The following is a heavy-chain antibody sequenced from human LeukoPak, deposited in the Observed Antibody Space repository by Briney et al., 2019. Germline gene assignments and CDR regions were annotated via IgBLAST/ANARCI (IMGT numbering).Heavy chain of an antibody. CDR2: IRNKPNGYST. D-gene: IGHD5-18*01. J-gene: IGHJ4*02. CDR1: GFTFSDHY. Sequence: QPGGSLRLSCAASGFTFSDHYMDWVRQAPGKGLEWVGRIRNKPNGYSTDYAASVKGRFTISREDSKNSLYLQMNSLKTEDTAVYYCARAYSYGDNFDYWGQGTLVTVSS. V-gene: IGHV3-72*01. CDR3: ARAYSYGDNFDY.